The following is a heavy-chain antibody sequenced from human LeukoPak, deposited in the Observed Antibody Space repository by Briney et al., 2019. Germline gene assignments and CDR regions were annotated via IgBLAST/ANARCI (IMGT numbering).Heavy chain of an antibody. V-gene: IGHV4-59*01. D-gene: IGHD3-10*01. CDR2: IYYSGST. J-gene: IGHJ2*01. CDR1: GGSLSSYY. Sequence: SETLSLTCTVSGGSLSSYYWSWIRQPPGKGLEWIGYIYYSGSTTYNPSLRSRATISVDTSKNQFSLKLSSVTAADTAVYYCARVFYYGSGTFDLWGRGTLVTVSS. CDR3: ARVFYYGSGTFDL.